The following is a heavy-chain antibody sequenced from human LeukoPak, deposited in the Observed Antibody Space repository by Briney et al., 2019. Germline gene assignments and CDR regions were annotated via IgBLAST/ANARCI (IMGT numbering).Heavy chain of an antibody. V-gene: IGHV5-51*01. CDR1: GYSFNNYW. J-gene: IGHJ4*02. D-gene: IGHD2-2*01. CDR3: AREAVSGAIFGTFDY. CDR2: IYPGDSDT. Sequence: GESPKISCKGFGYSFNNYWIGWVRQMPGKGLEWMGIIYPGDSDTRYSPSFQGQATISADKSTRTAYLQWSSLKASDTAMYYCAREAVSGAIFGTFDYWGQGTLVTVSS.